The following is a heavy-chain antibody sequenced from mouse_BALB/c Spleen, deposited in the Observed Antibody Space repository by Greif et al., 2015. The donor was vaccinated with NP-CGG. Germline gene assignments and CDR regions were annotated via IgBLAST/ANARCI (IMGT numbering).Heavy chain of an antibody. J-gene: IGHJ2*01. V-gene: IGHV1S22*01. CDR3: TRLYYGYAVHYFDY. Sequence: LQQSGSELVRPGASVKLSCKATGYTFTSYWMHWVKQRHGQGLEWIGNIYPGSGSTNYDEKSKSKGTLTVDTSSSTAYMPLSSLTSEDSAVYYCTRLYYGYAVHYFDYWGQGTTLTVSS. CDR2: IYPGSGST. CDR1: GYTFTSYW. D-gene: IGHD2-2*01.